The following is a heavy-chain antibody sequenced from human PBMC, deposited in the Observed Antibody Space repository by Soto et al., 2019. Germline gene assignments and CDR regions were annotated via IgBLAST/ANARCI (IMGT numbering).Heavy chain of an antibody. CDR3: ARGGANDAFDV. D-gene: IGHD1-26*01. Sequence: EVQLVETGGGLIQPGGSLRLSCAASGFIVSNYYMSWVRQAPGKGLEWVSVLYSGGGTYYADSVKGRFTISRDSSKNTLYLQMTSLSDEDTAVYFCARGGANDAFDVWGQGTMVTVSS. CDR1: GFIVSNYY. J-gene: IGHJ3*01. V-gene: IGHV3-53*02. CDR2: LYSGGGT.